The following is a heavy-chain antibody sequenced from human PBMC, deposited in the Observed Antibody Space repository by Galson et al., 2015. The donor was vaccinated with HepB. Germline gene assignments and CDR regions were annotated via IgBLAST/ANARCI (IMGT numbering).Heavy chain of an antibody. D-gene: IGHD2-2*01. J-gene: IGHJ4*02. V-gene: IGHV3-49*03. CDR2: IRSKAYGGTT. CDR1: GFTFGDYA. CDR3: TRSRGYCSSTSCPSPQFDY. Sequence: SLRLSCAASGFTFGDYAMSWFRQAPGKGLEWVGFIRSKAYGGTTEYAASVKGRFTISRDDSKSIAYLQMNSLKTEDTAVHYCTRSRGYCSSTSCPSPQFDYWGQGTLVTVSS.